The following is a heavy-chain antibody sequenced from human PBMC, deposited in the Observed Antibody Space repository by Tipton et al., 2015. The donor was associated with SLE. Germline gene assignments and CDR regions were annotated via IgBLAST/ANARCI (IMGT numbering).Heavy chain of an antibody. J-gene: IGHJ4*02. CDR1: GYSFTSYW. V-gene: IGHV5-51*03. Sequence: QLVQSGAEVKRTGESLKISCQGSGYSFTSYWIGWVRQMPGKGLEWMGIIYPRDSDVRYSPSFRGQVTISADKSINTAYLQWSSLRPSNTAIYYCARVSPSTRYSFPFDFWGQGTLVTVSS. CDR2: IYPRDSDV. D-gene: IGHD2-21*01. CDR3: ARVSPSTRYSFPFDF.